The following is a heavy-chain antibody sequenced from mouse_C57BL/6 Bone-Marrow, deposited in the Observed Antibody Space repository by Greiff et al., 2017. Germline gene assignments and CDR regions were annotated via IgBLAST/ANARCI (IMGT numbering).Heavy chain of an antibody. CDR1: GYTFTSYW. Sequence: QVQLQQPGAELVKPGASVKMSCKASGYTFTSYWITWVKQRPGQGLEWIGDIYPGSGSTNYNEKFKSKATLTVDTSSSTAYMQRSSLTSEDSAVYYCARLGGYDDYYAMDYWGQGTSVTVSS. CDR2: IYPGSGST. D-gene: IGHD2-2*01. V-gene: IGHV1-55*01. J-gene: IGHJ4*01. CDR3: ARLGGYDDYYAMDY.